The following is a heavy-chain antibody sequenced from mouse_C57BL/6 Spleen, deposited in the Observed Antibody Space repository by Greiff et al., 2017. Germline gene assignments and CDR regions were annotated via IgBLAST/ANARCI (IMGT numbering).Heavy chain of an antibody. CDR2: ISSGSSTI. Sequence: VQLKESGGGLVKPGGSLKLSCAASGFTFSDYGMHWVRQAPEKGLEWVAYISSGSSTIYYADTVKGRFTISRDNAKNTLFLQMTSLRSEDTAMYYCARQVYYYAMDYWGQGTSVTVSS. CDR1: GFTFSDYG. J-gene: IGHJ4*01. CDR3: ARQVYYYAMDY. V-gene: IGHV5-17*01.